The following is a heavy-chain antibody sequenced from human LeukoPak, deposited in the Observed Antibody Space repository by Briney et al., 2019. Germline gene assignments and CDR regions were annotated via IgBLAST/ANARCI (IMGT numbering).Heavy chain of an antibody. Sequence: SGGSLRLSCAASGFTFSSYTMNWVRQAPGKGLEWVSFISSSSSYIYHADSVKGRFAISRDNAKNSLYLQMNSLRAEDTAVYYCARDRQSITIFGVLIPIYMDVWGKGTTVTVSS. CDR2: ISSSSSYI. V-gene: IGHV3-21*01. D-gene: IGHD3-3*01. J-gene: IGHJ6*03. CDR1: GFTFSSYT. CDR3: ARDRQSITIFGVLIPIYMDV.